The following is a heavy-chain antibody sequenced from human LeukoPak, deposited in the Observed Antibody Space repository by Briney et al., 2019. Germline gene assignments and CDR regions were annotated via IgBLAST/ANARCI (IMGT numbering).Heavy chain of an antibody. CDR1: GGSISSNNW. CDR3: ARDASRYDFWSGYSPLNWFDP. CDR2: IYHSGST. V-gene: IGHV4-4*02. D-gene: IGHD3-3*01. J-gene: IGHJ5*02. Sequence: SETLSLTCAVSGGSISSNNWWSWVRQPQGKGLEWIGEIYHSGSTNYNPSLKSRVTISVDKSKNQFSLKLSSVTAADTAVYYCARDASRYDFWSGYSPLNWFDPWGQGTLVTVSS.